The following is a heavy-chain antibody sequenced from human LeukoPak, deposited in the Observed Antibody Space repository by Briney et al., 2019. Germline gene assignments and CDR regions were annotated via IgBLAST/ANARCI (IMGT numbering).Heavy chain of an antibody. CDR1: GYTFTMYG. J-gene: IGHJ6*03. V-gene: IGHV1-18*01. D-gene: IGHD6-13*01. Sequence: ASVKVSCKASGYTFTMYGITWVRQAPGQGLEWMGWISAYNDNTNYAQNLQDRVTMTTDASTSTVYMELRSLGSDDAAVYYCARDFRYSSSWYPDYYYYMDVWGKGTTVTVSS. CDR3: ARDFRYSSSWYPDYYYYMDV. CDR2: ISAYNDNT.